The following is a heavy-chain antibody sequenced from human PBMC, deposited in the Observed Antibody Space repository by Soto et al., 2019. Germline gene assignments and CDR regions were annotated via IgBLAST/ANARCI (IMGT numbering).Heavy chain of an antibody. Sequence: ETLSLTCTVSGGSISSSSYYWGWIRQPPGKGLEWIGSIYYSGSTYYNPSLKSRVTISVDTSKNQFSLKLSSVTAADTAVYYCARQNPPLDHYYYGMDVWGQGTTVTVSS. CDR3: ARQNPPLDHYYYGMDV. CDR2: IYYSGST. V-gene: IGHV4-39*01. J-gene: IGHJ6*02. CDR1: GGSISSSSYY.